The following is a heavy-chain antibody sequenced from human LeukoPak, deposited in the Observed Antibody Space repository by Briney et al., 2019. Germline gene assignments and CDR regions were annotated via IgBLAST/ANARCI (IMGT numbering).Heavy chain of an antibody. Sequence: GGSLRLSCAASGFTFSSYNMNWVRLAPGKGLEWVSSISSTSSYIYYADSVKGRFTISRDNAKNSLYLQMNSLRAEDTAVYYCARDDRGLAPHFDYWGQGTLVTVSS. D-gene: IGHD5-12*01. CDR3: ARDDRGLAPHFDY. V-gene: IGHV3-21*01. CDR2: ISSTSSYI. J-gene: IGHJ4*02. CDR1: GFTFSSYN.